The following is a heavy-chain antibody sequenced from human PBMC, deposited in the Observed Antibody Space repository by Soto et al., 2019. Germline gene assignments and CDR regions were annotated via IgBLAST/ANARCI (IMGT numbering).Heavy chain of an antibody. CDR3: ARAHISSEISMPQTFHH. Sequence: ASVKVSCKASGYTFTSYYMHWVRQAPGQGLEWMGIINPSGGSTSYAQKFQGRVTISRDNSKNMLFLQMDSLRAEDTAVYYCARAHISSEISMPQTFHHWGPGTLVTVSS. V-gene: IGHV1-46*01. D-gene: IGHD2-2*01. CDR1: GYTFTSYY. CDR2: INPSGGST. J-gene: IGHJ1*01.